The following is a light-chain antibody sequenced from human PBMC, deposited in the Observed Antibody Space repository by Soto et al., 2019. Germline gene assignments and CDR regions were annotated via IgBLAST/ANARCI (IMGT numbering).Light chain of an antibody. CDR3: CSYAGSYNYV. J-gene: IGLJ1*01. CDR2: DVS. CDR1: SSDVGGYDY. Sequence: QSALTQPRSVSGSPGQSVTISFTGTSSDVGGYDYVSWYQQHPGKAPKLMIYDVSKRPSGVTDRFSGSKSGNTASLTISGLQAEDEADYYCCSYAGSYNYVFGTGTKVTVL. V-gene: IGLV2-11*01.